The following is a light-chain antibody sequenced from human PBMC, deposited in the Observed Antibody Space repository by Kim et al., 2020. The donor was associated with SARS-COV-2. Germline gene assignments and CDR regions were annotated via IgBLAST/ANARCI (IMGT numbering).Light chain of an antibody. CDR1: SSNIGRHF. V-gene: IGLV1-44*01. J-gene: IGLJ3*02. CDR2: NDN. Sequence: GQRFTISYSGTSSNIGRHFVNWFQQLPGTAPKVFIYNDNQRPSGVPDRFSGSRSGTSASLAISGLQSEDEADYYCATWDVSLDAWVFGGGTQLTVL. CDR3: ATWDVSLDAWV.